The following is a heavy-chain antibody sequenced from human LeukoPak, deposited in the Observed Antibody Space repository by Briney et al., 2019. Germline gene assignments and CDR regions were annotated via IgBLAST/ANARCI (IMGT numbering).Heavy chain of an antibody. D-gene: IGHD6-19*01. Sequence: SAGSLTLTCAASGFTFSSYAMSWVRQAPGKGLEWVSAISGSGGTTYYADSVKGRFTISRDNSKNTLYLQMNSLRAEDTAVYYCAKDGQWLVPRGVDYWGQGTLVTVSS. J-gene: IGHJ4*02. CDR3: AKDGQWLVPRGVDY. V-gene: IGHV3-23*01. CDR1: GFTFSSYA. CDR2: ISGSGGTT.